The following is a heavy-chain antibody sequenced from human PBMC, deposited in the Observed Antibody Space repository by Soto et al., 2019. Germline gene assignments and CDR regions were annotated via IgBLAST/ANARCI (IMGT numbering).Heavy chain of an antibody. CDR2: IVVGSGNT. Sequence: GASVKVSCKASGFTFTSSAVQWVRQARGQRLEWIGWIVVGSGNTNYAQKFQERVTITRDMSTSTAYMELSSLRSEDTAVYYCAADALFWSGYLDYYYYGMDVWGQGTTVIVSS. J-gene: IGHJ6*02. CDR3: AADALFWSGYLDYYYYGMDV. V-gene: IGHV1-58*01. CDR1: GFTFTSSA. D-gene: IGHD3-3*01.